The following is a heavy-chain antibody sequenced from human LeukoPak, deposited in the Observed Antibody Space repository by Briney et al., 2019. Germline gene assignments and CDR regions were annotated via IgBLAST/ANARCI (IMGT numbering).Heavy chain of an antibody. Sequence: GGSLRLSCAASGFTFSSYAMTWVRQAPGKGLQWVSVIGGSGDSIYYADSAKGRFTISRDNSQNTLFLQMNSLSAEDTAVYYCAKGLSGSYSPLLHYWGQGTLVTVSS. V-gene: IGHV3-23*01. CDR3: AKGLSGSYSPLLHY. J-gene: IGHJ4*02. D-gene: IGHD3-10*01. CDR2: IGGSGDSI. CDR1: GFTFSSYA.